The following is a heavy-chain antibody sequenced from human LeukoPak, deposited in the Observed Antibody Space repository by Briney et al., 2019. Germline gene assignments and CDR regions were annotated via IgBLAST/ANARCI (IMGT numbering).Heavy chain of an antibody. J-gene: IGHJ6*03. CDR2: ISPGGGPS. Sequence: PGGTLRLSCAGSGFPFSSHGMNWVRQAPGKGLEWVSGISPGGGPSYYADSVKGRFTISRDNSKNTLYLQMNSLRAEDTAVYYCAKRGPLGYCSSTSCLPDYYYYYYMDVWGKGTTVTISS. CDR3: AKRGPLGYCSSTSCLPDYYYYYYMDV. D-gene: IGHD2-2*01. CDR1: GFPFSSHG. V-gene: IGHV3-23*01.